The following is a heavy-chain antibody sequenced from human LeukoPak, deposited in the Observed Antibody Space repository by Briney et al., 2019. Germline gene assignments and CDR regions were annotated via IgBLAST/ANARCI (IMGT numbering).Heavy chain of an antibody. V-gene: IGHV4-59*08. CDR1: GGSIGSYY. Sequence: SETLSLTCTVSGGSIGSYYWSWIRQPPGKGLEWIAYIHSSGDAIYNPSLQRRGTISLDTSENQFSLKLSSVTAADTAVYYCAREYSSSSGRRAFDIWGQGTMVTVSS. CDR2: IHSSGDA. CDR3: AREYSSSSGRRAFDI. J-gene: IGHJ3*02. D-gene: IGHD6-6*01.